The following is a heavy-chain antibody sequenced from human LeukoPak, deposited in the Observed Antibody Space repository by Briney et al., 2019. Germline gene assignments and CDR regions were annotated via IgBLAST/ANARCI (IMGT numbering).Heavy chain of an antibody. J-gene: IGHJ5*02. CDR2: IQSDGSNQ. V-gene: IGHV3-30*02. CDR1: GFTFSDYG. D-gene: IGHD1-26*01. CDR3: EKDQAGA. Sequence: PRGSLRLSCAASGFTFSDYGMHWVRQAPGKGLEWVAFIQSDGSNQFYTKSVKGRFTISGDNGKNTMYLQMNSLKTEDTAVYYCEKDQAGAWGQGTRVTVSS.